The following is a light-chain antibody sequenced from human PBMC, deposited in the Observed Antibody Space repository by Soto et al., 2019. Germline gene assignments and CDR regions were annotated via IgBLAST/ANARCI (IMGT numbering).Light chain of an antibody. CDR2: KTS. J-gene: IGKJ1*01. CDR1: QSIGSW. CDR3: HQYNSYWT. V-gene: IGKV1-5*03. Sequence: DIQMTQSPSTLSASLGDRVTITCRASQSIGSWLAWYQQTPGKAPKLLIYKTSILENGVPSRLSGSGSGTEFTLSISSLQPDDFATYYCHQYNSYWTFGQGTKVDIK.